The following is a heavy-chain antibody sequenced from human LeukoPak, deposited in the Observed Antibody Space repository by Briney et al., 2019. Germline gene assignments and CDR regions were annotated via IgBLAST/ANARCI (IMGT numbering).Heavy chain of an antibody. CDR1: GAPISRFY. V-gene: IGHV4-4*09. D-gene: IGHD6-19*01. CDR3: VQTTGWPGFDY. CDR2: IYNGVPT. J-gene: IGHJ4*02. Sequence: PETLSLTCTASGAPISRFYWNWVRQPPGKGLEWIGNIYNGVPTFFNPSLKSRVTLSVDTSKTQFSLQLASVTAADTAVYYCVQTTGWPGFDYWGQGILVTVSS.